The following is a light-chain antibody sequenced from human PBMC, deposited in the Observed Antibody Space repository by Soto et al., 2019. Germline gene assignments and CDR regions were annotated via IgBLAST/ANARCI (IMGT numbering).Light chain of an antibody. V-gene: IGKV3-20*01. CDR2: GAS. CDR3: QQYGSSPFT. J-gene: IGKJ3*01. CDR1: QSVSSSY. Sequence: EIVLTQSPGTLSLSPGERVTLSCRASQSVSSSYLAWYQQSPGQAPRLLIYGASSRATGIPDRFSGSGSGTDFTLTISILEPEDFAVYYCQQYGSSPFTFGPGTKVHIK.